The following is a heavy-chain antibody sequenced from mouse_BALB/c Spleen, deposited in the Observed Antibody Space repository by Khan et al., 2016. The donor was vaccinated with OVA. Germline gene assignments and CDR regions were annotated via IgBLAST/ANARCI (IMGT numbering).Heavy chain of an antibody. V-gene: IGHV1-63*02. CDR2: FFPGGDST. CDR1: GFTFTSYW. Sequence: VQLQESGAELVRPGTSVKMSCKAAGFTFTSYWIGWIKQRPGHGLEWIGDFFPGGDSTDDNEKFKGRAILTADAFSSTAYLQLSSLTTEDSAIYYCESGSGYDSYFDYWGPGTILTVSS. CDR3: ESGSGYDSYFDY. D-gene: IGHD2-14*01. J-gene: IGHJ2*01.